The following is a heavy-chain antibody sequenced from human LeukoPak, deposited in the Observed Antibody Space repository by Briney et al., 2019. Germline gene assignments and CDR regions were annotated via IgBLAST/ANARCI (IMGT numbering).Heavy chain of an antibody. J-gene: IGHJ4*02. V-gene: IGHV4-34*01. CDR2: INHSGST. CDR1: GGSFSGYY. CDR3: ARGGRYSSSWYHDY. D-gene: IGHD6-13*01. Sequence: SETLSLTCAVYGGSFSGYYWSWIRQPPGKGLEWIGEINHSGSTNYNPSLKSRVTISVDTSKNQFSLKLSSVTAADTAVYYCARGGRYSSSWYHDYWGQGTLVTVSS.